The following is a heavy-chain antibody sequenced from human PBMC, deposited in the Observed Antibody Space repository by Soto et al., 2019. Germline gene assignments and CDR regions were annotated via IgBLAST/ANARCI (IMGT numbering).Heavy chain of an antibody. CDR3: ARTDSSWYGFDY. D-gene: IGHD6-13*01. V-gene: IGHV2-70*11. CDR2: IDWDDDK. Sequence: SGPYAGEPTQTLTLTCTFSGFSLSTSGMCVSWIRQPPGKALEWLARIDWDDDKYYSTSLKTRLTISKDTSKNQVVLTMTNMDPVDTATYYCARTDSSWYGFDYWGQGTLVTVSS. J-gene: IGHJ4*02. CDR1: GFSLSTSGMC.